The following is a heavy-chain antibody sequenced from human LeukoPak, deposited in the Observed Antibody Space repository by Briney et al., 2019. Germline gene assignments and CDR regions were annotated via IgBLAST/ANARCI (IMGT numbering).Heavy chain of an antibody. CDR3: AKDFKDMTTYYYYGMDV. Sequence: GGSLRLSCAASGFTFSSYGMHWVRQAPGKGLEWVAVISYDGSNKYYADSVKGRFTISGDNSKNTLYLQMNSLRAEDTAVYYCAKDFKDMTTYYYYGMDVWGQGTTVTVSS. D-gene: IGHD4-11*01. V-gene: IGHV3-30*18. CDR2: ISYDGSNK. CDR1: GFTFSSYG. J-gene: IGHJ6*02.